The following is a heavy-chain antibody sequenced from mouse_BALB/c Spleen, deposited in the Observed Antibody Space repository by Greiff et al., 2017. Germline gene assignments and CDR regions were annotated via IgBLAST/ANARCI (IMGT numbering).Heavy chain of an antibody. J-gene: IGHJ4*01. Sequence: VQLQQSGPELVKPGASVKISCKASGFTFTDYNMHWVKQSPGKSLEWIGYIYPYNGGTGYTQKFKSKATLTVDNSSSTAYMELRSLTSEDSAVYYCGYYAMDYWGQGTSVTVSS. V-gene: IGHV1S29*02. CDR2: IYPYNGGT. CDR1: GFTFTDYN. CDR3: GYYAMDY.